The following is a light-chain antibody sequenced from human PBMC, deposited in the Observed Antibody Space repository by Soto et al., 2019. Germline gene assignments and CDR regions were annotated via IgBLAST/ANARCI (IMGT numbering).Light chain of an antibody. CDR2: EVS. CDR3: SSYTSSSTSGV. V-gene: IGLV2-14*01. J-gene: IGLJ2*01. Sequence: QSALTQPASVSGSPGQSITISCTGTSSDVGGYNYVSWYRQHPGKAPKLMIYEVSNRPSGVSNRFSGSKSGNTASLTISGLQAEDEADYYCSSYTSSSTSGVFGGGTKVTVL. CDR1: SSDVGGYNY.